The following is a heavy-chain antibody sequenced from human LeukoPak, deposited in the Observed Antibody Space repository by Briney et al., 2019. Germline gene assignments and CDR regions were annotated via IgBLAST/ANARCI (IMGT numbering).Heavy chain of an antibody. J-gene: IGHJ5*02. V-gene: IGHV4-39*01. CDR1: GGSISSRGGYY. D-gene: IGHD6-6*01. CDR2: INYSRTT. CDR3: LMYSSSSGWFDP. Sequence: PSETLSLTCTVSGGSISSRGGYYWGWIRQPPGKGLEWIGIINYSRTTYYNPSLKSRVTISVDTSKSQFSLKLSSVTAADTAVYYCLMYSSSSGWFDPWGQGTLVTVSS.